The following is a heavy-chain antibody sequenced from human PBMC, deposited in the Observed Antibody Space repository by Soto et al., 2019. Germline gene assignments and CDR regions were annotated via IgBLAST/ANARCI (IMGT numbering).Heavy chain of an antibody. CDR3: ARVSHPSTVTTEPYYGMDV. Sequence: SETLSLTCTVSGGSISSYYWSWIRQPPGKGLEWIGYIYYSGSTNYNPSLKSRVTISVDTSKNQFSLKLSSVTAADTAVYYCARVSHPSTVTTEPYYGMDVWGQGTTVTVSS. D-gene: IGHD4-17*01. CDR2: IYYSGST. CDR1: GGSISSYY. V-gene: IGHV4-59*01. J-gene: IGHJ6*02.